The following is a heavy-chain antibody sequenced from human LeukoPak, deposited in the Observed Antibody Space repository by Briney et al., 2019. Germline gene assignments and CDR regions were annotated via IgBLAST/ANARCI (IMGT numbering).Heavy chain of an antibody. J-gene: IGHJ6*03. D-gene: IGHD3-10*01. CDR1: GGSIGIYY. CDR3: AREISGTYYNPLGYMDV. Sequence: SETLSLTCTVSGGSIGIYYWKWIRQPAGRGLEWIGRIFTSGIANYNPSLKSRVTMSVDTSKNQFSLNLSSVTAAGTAVYYCAREISGTYYNPLGYMDVWGKGTTVTVSS. CDR2: IFTSGIA. V-gene: IGHV4-4*07.